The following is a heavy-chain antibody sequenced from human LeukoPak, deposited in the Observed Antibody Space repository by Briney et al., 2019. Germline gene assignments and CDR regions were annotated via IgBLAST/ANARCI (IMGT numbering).Heavy chain of an antibody. CDR3: AKVEGASKASVY. V-gene: IGHV3-23*01. Sequence: GGSLRLSCSAAGFTFSNYAMTWVRQAPGKGLEWVSSISGSGGSTYYADSVKGRFTISRDNSKNTLYLQMYSLRAEDTAVYYCAKVEGASKASVYWGQGALVTVSS. CDR2: ISGSGGST. J-gene: IGHJ4*02. D-gene: IGHD1-1*01. CDR1: GFTFSNYA.